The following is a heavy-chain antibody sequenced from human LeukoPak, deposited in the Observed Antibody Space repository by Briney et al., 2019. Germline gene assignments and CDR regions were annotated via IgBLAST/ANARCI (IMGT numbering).Heavy chain of an antibody. CDR3: ARDRVLTGYNWFDS. J-gene: IGHJ5*01. Sequence: PSETLSLTCTVSGGSISSGGYYWSWIRQHPGKGLEWIGYIYCSGSTYYNPSLKGRVTISVDTSKNQFSLKLSSVTAADTAVYYCARDRVLTGYNWFDSWGQGTLVTVSS. V-gene: IGHV4-31*03. CDR2: IYCSGST. CDR1: GGSISSGGYY. D-gene: IGHD3-9*01.